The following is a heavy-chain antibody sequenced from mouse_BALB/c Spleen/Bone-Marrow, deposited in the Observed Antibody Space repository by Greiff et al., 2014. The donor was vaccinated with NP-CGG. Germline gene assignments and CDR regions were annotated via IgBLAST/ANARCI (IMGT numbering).Heavy chain of an antibody. CDR1: GYSITSGYS. J-gene: IGHJ4*01. CDR2: IHYSGTT. Sequence: VQLKESGSDLVKPSQSLSLTCTVTGYSITSGYSWHWIRQFPGNKLEWMGYIHYSGTTNYNPSLKSRISITRDTSKNRFFLQLNSVTSDDTATYYCARQNDGYLYYAMDYWGQGTSVTVSS. CDR3: ARQNDGYLYYAMDY. D-gene: IGHD2-3*01. V-gene: IGHV3-1*02.